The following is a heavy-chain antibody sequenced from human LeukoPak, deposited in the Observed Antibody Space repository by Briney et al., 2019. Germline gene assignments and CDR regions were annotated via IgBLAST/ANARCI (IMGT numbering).Heavy chain of an antibody. CDR2: ISYDGSNK. Sequence: PGGSLRLSCTASGFTFSSYAMHWVRQTPGKGLEWVAVISYDGSNKYYADSVKGRFTISRDNSKNTLYLQMNSLRAEDTAVYYCASLGFTQWELLAGFDYWGQGTLVTVSS. CDR3: ASLGFTQWELLAGFDY. CDR1: GFTFSSYA. V-gene: IGHV3-30-3*01. D-gene: IGHD1-26*01. J-gene: IGHJ4*02.